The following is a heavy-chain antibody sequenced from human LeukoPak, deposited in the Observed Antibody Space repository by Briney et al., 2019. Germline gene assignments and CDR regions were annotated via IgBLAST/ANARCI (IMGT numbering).Heavy chain of an antibody. D-gene: IGHD5-18*01. V-gene: IGHV1-69*04. J-gene: IGHJ4*02. Sequence: ASVKVSCKASGGTFSSYAISWVRQAPGQGLEWMGRIIPILGIANYAQKFQGRVTITADKSTSTAYMELSSLRSEDTAVYYCARVYSYGPAEYWGQGTLVTVSS. CDR1: GGTFSSYA. CDR3: ARVYSYGPAEY. CDR2: IIPILGIA.